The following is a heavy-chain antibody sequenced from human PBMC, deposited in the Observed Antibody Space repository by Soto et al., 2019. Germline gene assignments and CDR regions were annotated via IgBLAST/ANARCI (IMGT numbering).Heavy chain of an antibody. Sequence: EVQLLESGGGLVQPEGSLRLSCAASGFIFSTYAMSWVRQAPGKGLEWVSGISGSGGTTYYADSVKGRFTISRDNSKNTLYLQVNSLRVEYTAVYYCAKEQAAAGTISRYFQHWGQGTLVTVSS. J-gene: IGHJ1*01. CDR1: GFIFSTYA. D-gene: IGHD6-13*01. CDR2: ISGSGGTT. CDR3: AKEQAAAGTISRYFQH. V-gene: IGHV3-23*01.